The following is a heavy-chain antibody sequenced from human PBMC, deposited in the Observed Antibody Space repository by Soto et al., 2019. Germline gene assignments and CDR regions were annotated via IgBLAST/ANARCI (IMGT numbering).Heavy chain of an antibody. V-gene: IGHV3-23*01. CDR3: ARSYSYPYYFDY. Sequence: GGSLRLSCAASGFTFSSFAMSWVRQAPGKGLEWVSAISGSGGSTYYADSVKGRFTISRDNSKNTLYFEMNSLRAEDAAVYYCARSYSYPYYFDYWGQGTPVTVSS. CDR2: ISGSGGST. D-gene: IGHD5-18*01. J-gene: IGHJ4*02. CDR1: GFTFSSFA.